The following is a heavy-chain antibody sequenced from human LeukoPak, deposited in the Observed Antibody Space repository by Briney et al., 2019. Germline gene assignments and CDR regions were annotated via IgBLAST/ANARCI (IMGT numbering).Heavy chain of an antibody. J-gene: IGHJ4*02. CDR2: IYYSGST. D-gene: IGHD3-9*01. V-gene: IGHV4-31*03. Sequence: SETLSLTCTVSGGSISSGGYYWSWIRQHPGKGLEWIGYIYYSGSTYYNPSLKSRVTISVDTSKNRFSLKLSSVTAADTAVYYCARLYFDSTYYFDYWGQGTLVTVSS. CDR3: ARLYFDSTYYFDY. CDR1: GGSISSGGYY.